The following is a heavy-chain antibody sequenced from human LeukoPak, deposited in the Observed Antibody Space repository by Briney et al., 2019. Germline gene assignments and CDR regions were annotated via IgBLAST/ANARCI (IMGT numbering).Heavy chain of an antibody. J-gene: IGHJ5*02. V-gene: IGHV4-39*07. CDR2: IYYSGST. D-gene: IGHD3-3*01. CDR1: GGSISSSSYY. Sequence: SEALSLTCTVSGGSISSSSYYWGWIRQPPGKGLEWIGSIYYSGSTYYNPSLKSRVTISVDTSKNQFSLKLSSVTAADTAVYYCARESHYDLWSGYPYNWFDPWGQGTLVTVSS. CDR3: ARESHYDLWSGYPYNWFDP.